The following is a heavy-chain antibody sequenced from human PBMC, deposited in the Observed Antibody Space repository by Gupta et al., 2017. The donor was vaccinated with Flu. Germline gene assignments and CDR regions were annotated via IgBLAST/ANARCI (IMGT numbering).Heavy chain of an antibody. CDR1: ESHFTDQY. Sequence: QVQLVQSGAEVKKHGASVKVSCKTSESHFTDQYIHWVRTAPGQGLEWVGWIKPNSGATKYAQNFQGRVTMTRDTSITTVYMELSRVRSGDSAIYYCATEEPNGGWPLESWGQGTLVTVSS. CDR3: ATEEPNGGWPLES. J-gene: IGHJ4*02. CDR2: IKPNSGAT. V-gene: IGHV1-2*02. D-gene: IGHD6-19*01.